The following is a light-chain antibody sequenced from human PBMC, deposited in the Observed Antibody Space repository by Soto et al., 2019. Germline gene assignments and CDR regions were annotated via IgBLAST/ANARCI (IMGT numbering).Light chain of an antibody. CDR1: STNIGAGYD. Sequence: QSVLTQPPSVSGAPGKRVTISCTGSSTNIGAGYDVHWYQQLPGAAPKLLIYGNSNRPSGVPDRFSGSKSGTSASLAITGLQAEDEADYYCQTYDSSLSSPTVVFGGGTKLTVL. V-gene: IGLV1-40*01. CDR3: QTYDSSLSSPTVV. CDR2: GNS. J-gene: IGLJ2*01.